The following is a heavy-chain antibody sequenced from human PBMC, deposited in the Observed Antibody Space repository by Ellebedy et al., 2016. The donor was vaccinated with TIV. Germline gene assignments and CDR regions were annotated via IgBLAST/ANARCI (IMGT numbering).Heavy chain of an antibody. CDR3: YSGGY. V-gene: IGHV3-15*07. D-gene: IGHD2-21*01. Sequence: GGSLRLXXAASGFTFNHAWMNWVRQAPGKGLEWVGRIKSKTDGGTTDYAAPVKGRFSISRDDSKNTLFLQMNSLRAEDTAVYYCYSGGYWGQGTLVTVSS. CDR2: IKSKTDGGTT. CDR1: GFTFNHAW. J-gene: IGHJ4*02.